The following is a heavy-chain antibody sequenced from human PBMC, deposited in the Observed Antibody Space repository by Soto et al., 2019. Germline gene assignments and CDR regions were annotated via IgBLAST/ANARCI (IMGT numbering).Heavy chain of an antibody. CDR3: ARGDYYYYGMDA. V-gene: IGHV1-69*06. J-gene: IGHJ6*02. CDR2: IIPIFGTA. Sequence: ASVKVSCKASGGTFSSYAISWVRQAPGQGLEWMGGIIPIFGTANYAQKFQGRVTITADKSTSTAYMELSSLRSEDTAVYYCARGDYYYYGMDAWGQGTTVTVSS. CDR1: GGTFSSYA.